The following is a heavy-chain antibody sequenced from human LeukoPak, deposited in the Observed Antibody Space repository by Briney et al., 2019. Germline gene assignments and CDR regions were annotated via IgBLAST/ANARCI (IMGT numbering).Heavy chain of an antibody. CDR3: AVGRAVAVRDYYYYYYMDV. CDR1: GGTFSSYA. D-gene: IGHD6-19*01. J-gene: IGHJ6*03. Sequence: SVKVSCKASGGTFSSYAISWVRQAPGQGLEWMGRIIPIFGTANYEQKFKGRVTITTDESTSTAYMELSSLRSEDTAVYYCAVGRAVAVRDYYYYYYMDVCGKGTTVTVSS. CDR2: IIPIFGTA. V-gene: IGHV1-69*05.